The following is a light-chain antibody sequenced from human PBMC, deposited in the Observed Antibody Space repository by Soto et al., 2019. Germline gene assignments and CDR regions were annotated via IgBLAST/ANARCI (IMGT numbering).Light chain of an antibody. Sequence: EIVMTQSPATLSVSPGERATLSCRASQSVSSHLAWYQHKPGQPPRLLLYGAYIRLRGIPARFRGSGSGTEFTLTINSLQSEDFAVYYCQQYDNRPGTFGQGTKVEIK. CDR2: GAY. CDR1: QSVSSH. J-gene: IGKJ1*01. V-gene: IGKV3-15*01. CDR3: QQYDNRPGT.